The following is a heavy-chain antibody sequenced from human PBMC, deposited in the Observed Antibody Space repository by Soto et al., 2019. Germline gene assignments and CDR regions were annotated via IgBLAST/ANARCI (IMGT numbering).Heavy chain of an antibody. CDR2: ISYDGNNK. J-gene: IGHJ6*02. CDR3: ARAVCDGGRGYTLVGLRSGMDV. Sequence: QVQLVESGGGVVQPGRSLRLSCAASGFTFSSYAMYWVRQAPGKVLEWVAVISYDGNNKYYADSVKGRFTISRDNYKNTLYLQMNSVRAEDRAVYYCARAVCDGGRGYTLVGLRSGMDVWGQGPTVTVSS. V-gene: IGHV3-30-3*01. D-gene: IGHD2-21*01. CDR1: GFTFSSYA.